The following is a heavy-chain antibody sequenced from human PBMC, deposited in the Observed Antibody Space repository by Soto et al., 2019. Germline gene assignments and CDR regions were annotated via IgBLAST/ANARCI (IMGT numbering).Heavy chain of an antibody. D-gene: IGHD1-1*01. Sequence: QVQLVQSGAEVKKPGASVKVSCKASGYTFTGYYMHWVRQAPGQGLEWMGWINPNRGGTNYAQKFQGWVTMTRDTSISTAYMELSRLRSDDTAVYYCAIQLERREECAFDIWGQGTMVTVSS. CDR2: INPNRGGT. CDR3: AIQLERREECAFDI. V-gene: IGHV1-2*04. J-gene: IGHJ3*02. CDR1: GYTFTGYY.